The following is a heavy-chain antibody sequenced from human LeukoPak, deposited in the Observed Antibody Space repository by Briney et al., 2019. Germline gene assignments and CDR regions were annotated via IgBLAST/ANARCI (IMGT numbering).Heavy chain of an antibody. CDR1: GGSFSGFY. V-gene: IGHV4-34*01. D-gene: IGHD2-2*01. J-gene: IGHJ4*02. Sequence: SETLSLTCAVYGGSFSGFYWSWIRQPPGKGLEWIGEINHSGSTNYNPSLKSRVTISVDTSKNQFSLKLSSVTAADTAVYYCARGIVVVPGQLDYWGQGTLVTVSS. CDR3: ARGIVVVPGQLDY. CDR2: INHSGST.